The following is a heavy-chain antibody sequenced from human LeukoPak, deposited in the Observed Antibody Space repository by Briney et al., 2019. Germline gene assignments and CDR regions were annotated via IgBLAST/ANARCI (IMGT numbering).Heavy chain of an antibody. CDR1: GFTFSSYW. CDR2: INTDGSST. D-gene: IGHD2-21*01. CDR3: ARDLLPPDCGGDCGQAFDI. Sequence: GGSLRLSCAASGFTFSSYWMRWVRQAPGRGLVWVSRINTDGSSTSYADSVKGRFTISRDNAKNTLNLQMNSLRAEDTAVYYCARDLLPPDCGGDCGQAFDIWGQGTMVTVSS. J-gene: IGHJ3*02. V-gene: IGHV3-74*01.